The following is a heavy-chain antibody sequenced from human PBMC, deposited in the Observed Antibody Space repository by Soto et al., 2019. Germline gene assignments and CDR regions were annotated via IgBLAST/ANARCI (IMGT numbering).Heavy chain of an antibody. CDR1: GGTFSNHA. V-gene: IGHV1-69*13. CDR2: IIPLSGTT. J-gene: IGHJ4*02. D-gene: IGHD3-22*01. Sequence: EASVKVSCKTSGGTFSNHAISCVRQAPGQGPEWMGGIIPLSGTTNYVPKFQGRVTITADESMTTAYMELSNLRYEDTAVYYCARGPDRSGFYLFDYWGQGTLVTVSS. CDR3: ARGPDRSGFYLFDY.